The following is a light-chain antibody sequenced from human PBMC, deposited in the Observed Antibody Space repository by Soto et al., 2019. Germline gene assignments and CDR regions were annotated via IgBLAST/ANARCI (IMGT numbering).Light chain of an antibody. CDR2: TNN. V-gene: IGLV1-44*01. CDR1: NSNIGTHP. CDR3: AAWDDSLHGPV. J-gene: IGLJ2*01. Sequence: QPVLTQPPSASGTPGQRVTISCSGSNSNIGTHPVNWYQQLPGTAPKLLIYTNNQRPSGVPDRFSGSKSGTSASLAISGLQSEDEADYYCAAWDDSLHGPVFGGGTKLTVL.